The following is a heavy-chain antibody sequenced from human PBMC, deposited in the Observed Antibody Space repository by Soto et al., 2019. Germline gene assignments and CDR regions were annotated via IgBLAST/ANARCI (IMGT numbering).Heavy chain of an antibody. J-gene: IGHJ3*01. V-gene: IGHV3-48*01. D-gene: IGHD2-2*01. Sequence: PGGSLRLSCAASGFTFRNYGMNWVRQAPGKGLEWVSYIGIGSSTKYYADSVKVRFTISRDDSNNSLYLQMNSLKTEDTAVYYCVRVDRTETGTTRFDFWGHGTMVTVSS. CDR3: VRVDRTETGTTRFDF. CDR2: IGIGSSTK. CDR1: GFTFRNYG.